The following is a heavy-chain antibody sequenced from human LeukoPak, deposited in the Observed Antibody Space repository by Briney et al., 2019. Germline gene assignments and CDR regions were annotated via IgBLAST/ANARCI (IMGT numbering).Heavy chain of an antibody. D-gene: IGHD4-17*01. CDR3: AREGYGDYAGDY. CDR1: GGSISSGDYY. V-gene: IGHV4-30-4*01. J-gene: IGHJ4*02. Sequence: SETLSLTYTVSGGSISSGDYYWSWIRQPPGKGLEWIGYIYYSGSTYYNPSLKSRVTISEDTSKNQFSLKLSSVTAADTAVYYCAREGYGDYAGDYWGQGTLVTVSS. CDR2: IYYSGST.